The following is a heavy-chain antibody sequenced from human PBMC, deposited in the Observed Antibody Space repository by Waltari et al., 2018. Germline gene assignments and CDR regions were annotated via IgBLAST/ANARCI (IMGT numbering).Heavy chain of an antibody. Sequence: QVQLQESGPGLVKPSETLSLTCGVSGDSINPYTWSWIRQRPGEGLEWIGNIYDSGSTNYSPSLRRRVIMSVDTSKNQVSLHLSSVTAADTAVYYCARSYNVDWFFRPFDVWGQGTLVSVSS. CDR1: GDSINPYT. CDR2: IYDSGST. CDR3: ARSYNVDWFFRPFDV. J-gene: IGHJ3*01. D-gene: IGHD3-9*01. V-gene: IGHV4-59*13.